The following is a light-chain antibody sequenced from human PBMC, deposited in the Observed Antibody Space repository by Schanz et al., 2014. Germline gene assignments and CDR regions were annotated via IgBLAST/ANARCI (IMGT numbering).Light chain of an antibody. CDR3: QQYGRSTLT. CDR2: GAS. V-gene: IGKV3-20*01. Sequence: EAVLTQSPGTLSLSPGERATLSCRASQSVSSSNLAWYQQKPGQAPRLLIYGASSRATGIPDRFSGSGSGTDFTLTISSLEPEDFAVYYCQQYGRSTLTFGGGTKVEIK. CDR1: QSVSSSN. J-gene: IGKJ4*01.